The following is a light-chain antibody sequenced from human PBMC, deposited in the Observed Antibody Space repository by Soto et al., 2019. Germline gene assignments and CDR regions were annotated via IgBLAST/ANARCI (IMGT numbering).Light chain of an antibody. CDR2: SAS. CDR1: QSVRND. V-gene: IGKV3-11*01. CDR3: QQRTNWPPT. J-gene: IGKJ4*01. Sequence: EIVLTQSPATLSSSPGERATLSCRASQSVRNDLVWYHQKPGQAPRVLIYSASNRATGIPARFSGSGSGTDFTLTISSLEPEDFAVYYCQQRTNWPPTFGGGNKVEMK.